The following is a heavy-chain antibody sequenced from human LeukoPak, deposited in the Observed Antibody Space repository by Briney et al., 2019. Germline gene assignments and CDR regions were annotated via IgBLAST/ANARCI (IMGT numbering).Heavy chain of an antibody. D-gene: IGHD3-3*01. J-gene: IGHJ3*02. CDR2: INPSGGST. Sequence: ASVKVSCKASGYTFTSYYMHWVRQAPGQGLEWMGVINPSGGSTSYEQKFQGRVTMTRDTSTSTAYMELRSLRSDDTAVYYCARDGDDFWSGYYTPLDAFDTWGQGTMVTVSS. CDR3: ARDGDDFWSGYYTPLDAFDT. CDR1: GYTFTSYY. V-gene: IGHV1-46*01.